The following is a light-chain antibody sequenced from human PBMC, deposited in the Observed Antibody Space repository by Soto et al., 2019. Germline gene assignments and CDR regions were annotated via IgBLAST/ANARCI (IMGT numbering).Light chain of an antibody. Sequence: NFMLTHPHSVSESPGKTVTVSCTRSSGNIVSNYVQWYQQRPGSSPTTVIYEDDDRPSGVPDRFSASIDTSSNSASLTISGMKTEDEADYYCQSYDADILIFGGGTQLTVL. CDR2: EDD. V-gene: IGLV6-57*01. J-gene: IGLJ2*01. CDR3: QSYDADILI. CDR1: SGNIVSNY.